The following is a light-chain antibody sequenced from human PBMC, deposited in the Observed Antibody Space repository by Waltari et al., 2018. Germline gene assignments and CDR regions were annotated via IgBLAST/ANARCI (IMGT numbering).Light chain of an antibody. CDR3: QQYYGTPPT. CDR2: WSS. J-gene: IGKJ1*01. V-gene: IGKV4-1*01. Sequence: DIVMTQSPDSLAVSLGERATINCKSSQNVLYSSNTKNYLAWYQQKPGQPPKLLIYWSSPRESGVPDRFSGSGSGTDFTLTISSLQAEDVAVYYCQQYYGTPPTFGQGTKVEIK. CDR1: QNVLYSSNTKNY.